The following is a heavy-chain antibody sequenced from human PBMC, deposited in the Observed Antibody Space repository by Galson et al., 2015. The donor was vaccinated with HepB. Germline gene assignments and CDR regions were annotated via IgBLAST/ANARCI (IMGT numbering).Heavy chain of an antibody. Sequence: SLRLSCAASGFTFSSYWMHWVRQAPGKGLVWVSRINSDGSSTSYADSVKGRFTISRDNAKNTLYLQMNSLRAEDTAVYYCARSSAAGPKYGMDVWGQGTTVTVSS. CDR3: ARSSAAGPKYGMDV. CDR2: INSDGSST. V-gene: IGHV3-74*01. J-gene: IGHJ6*02. D-gene: IGHD6-13*01. CDR1: GFTFSSYW.